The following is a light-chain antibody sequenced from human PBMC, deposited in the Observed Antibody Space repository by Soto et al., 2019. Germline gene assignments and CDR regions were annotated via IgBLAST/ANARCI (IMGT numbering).Light chain of an antibody. CDR3: QQYNSYSRNT. V-gene: IGKV1-5*03. J-gene: IGKJ2*01. Sequence: DIQMTQSPSTLSASVGDRVTITCRASQSISSWLAWYQQKPGKAPKLLIYKASSLESGGPSRFSGSGSGTEFTLTISSLQPDEFASYYCQQYNSYSRNTFGQGTKLEIK. CDR2: KAS. CDR1: QSISSW.